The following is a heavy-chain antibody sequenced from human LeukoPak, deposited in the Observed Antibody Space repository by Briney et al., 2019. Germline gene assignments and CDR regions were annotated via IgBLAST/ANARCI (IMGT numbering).Heavy chain of an antibody. CDR3: ARAGDGYNSLDAFDI. Sequence: GRSLRLSCAASGFTFSSYAMHWVRQAPGKGLEWVAVISYDGSNKYYADSVKGRFTISRDNSKNTLYLQMNSLRAEDTAVYYCARAGDGYNSLDAFDIWGQGTMVTVSS. V-gene: IGHV3-30-3*01. J-gene: IGHJ3*02. CDR2: ISYDGSNK. CDR1: GFTFSSYA. D-gene: IGHD5-24*01.